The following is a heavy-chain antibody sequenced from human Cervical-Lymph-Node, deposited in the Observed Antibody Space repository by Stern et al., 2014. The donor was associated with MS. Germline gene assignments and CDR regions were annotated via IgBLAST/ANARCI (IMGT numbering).Heavy chain of an antibody. D-gene: IGHD6-19*01. Sequence: VQLVESGGGLVQPGGSQRLSCVASGSPFSTSWMSWVRQAPGTGLEWVANIKRDGSETYYLDSVKGRFTISRDNAKSSLYLEMNSLRAEDTAVYYCTRFLQSGWSDLFDSWGRGTLVTVSS. J-gene: IGHJ5*01. CDR1: GSPFSTSW. V-gene: IGHV3-7*01. CDR2: IKRDGSET. CDR3: TRFLQSGWSDLFDS.